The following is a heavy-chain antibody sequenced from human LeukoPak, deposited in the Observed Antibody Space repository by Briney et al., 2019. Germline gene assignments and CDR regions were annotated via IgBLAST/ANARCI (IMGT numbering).Heavy chain of an antibody. CDR2: IYHGGNT. CDR1: GGSFSSDNW. D-gene: IGHD5-12*01. Sequence: PSETLSLTWAVSGGSFSSDNWWSWVRQPPGKGLEWIGEIYHGGNTNYNPSLKVSISADRSKNQFFLKLSSVTAADTAVYFCARAGGDSGYYYFDHWGQGTLVTVSS. CDR3: ARAGGDSGYYYFDH. J-gene: IGHJ4*02. V-gene: IGHV4-4*02.